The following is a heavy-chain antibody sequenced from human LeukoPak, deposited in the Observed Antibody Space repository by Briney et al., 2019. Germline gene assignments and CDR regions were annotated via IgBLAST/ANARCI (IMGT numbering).Heavy chain of an antibody. D-gene: IGHD3-16*01. J-gene: IGHJ4*02. CDR1: GGSFSSYY. CDR3: ARWMGGPDY. CDR2: INHSGST. Sequence: PSETLSLTCTVYGGSFSSYYWSWIRQPPGKGLEWIGEINHSGSTNYNPSLKSRVTISVDTSKNQFSLKLSSVTAADTAVYYCARWMGGPDYWGQGTLVTVSS. V-gene: IGHV4-34*01.